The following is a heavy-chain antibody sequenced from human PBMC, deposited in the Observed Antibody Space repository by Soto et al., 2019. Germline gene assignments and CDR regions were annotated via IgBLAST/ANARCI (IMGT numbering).Heavy chain of an antibody. CDR3: AKEAGLVRFFDWLSNGLDV. D-gene: IGHD3-9*01. CDR2: ISWNSGNK. J-gene: IGHJ6*02. V-gene: IGHV3-9*01. Sequence: HPGGSLRLSCAASGFTFDDYAMHWVRQAPGKGLEWVSGISWNSGNKGYADSVKGRFTISRDNAKNFLYLEMNSLRAEDTALYYCAKEAGLVRFFDWLSNGLDVWGQGTAVTVSS. CDR1: GFTFDDYA.